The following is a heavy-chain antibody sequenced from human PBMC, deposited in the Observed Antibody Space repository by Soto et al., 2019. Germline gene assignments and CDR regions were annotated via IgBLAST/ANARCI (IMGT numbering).Heavy chain of an antibody. CDR2: ISAHNGNT. CDR3: AGRAVAGTGDWFDP. D-gene: IGHD6-19*01. CDR1: GYTYRSHG. Sequence: ASVKVSCKSSGYTYRSHGISWVRQAPGQGLEWMGWISAHNGNTNYAERFQDRVTMTIDTSTNTASMELRSLRSDDTAVYYCAGRAVAGTGDWFDPWGQ. J-gene: IGHJ5*02. V-gene: IGHV1-18*01.